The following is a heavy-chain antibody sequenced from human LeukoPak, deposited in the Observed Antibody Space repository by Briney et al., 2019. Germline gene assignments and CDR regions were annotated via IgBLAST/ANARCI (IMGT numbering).Heavy chain of an antibody. Sequence: GGSLRLSCAASGFTFSTYAMSWVRQAPGKGLEWVSGLTGGGGGTSYADSVKGRLTISRDNSKNTLYLQMNSLRAEDTAIYYCAKDRYGGYDAFDYWGQGTLVTVSS. CDR3: AKDRYGGYDAFDY. CDR2: LTGGGGGT. V-gene: IGHV3-23*01. J-gene: IGHJ4*02. D-gene: IGHD5-12*01. CDR1: GFTFSTYA.